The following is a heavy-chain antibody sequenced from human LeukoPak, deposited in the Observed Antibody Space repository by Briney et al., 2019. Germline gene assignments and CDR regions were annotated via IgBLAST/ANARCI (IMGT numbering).Heavy chain of an antibody. Sequence: PGGSLRLSCVASGFSFSSYGTHWVRQAPGKGLEWVSAISGSGGSTYYADSVKGRFTISRDNSKNTLYLQMNSLRAEDTAVYYCAKSYYDFWSGYSVNWFDPWGQGTLVTVSS. V-gene: IGHV3-23*01. CDR1: GFSFSSYG. CDR3: AKSYYDFWSGYSVNWFDP. J-gene: IGHJ5*02. CDR2: ISGSGGST. D-gene: IGHD3-3*01.